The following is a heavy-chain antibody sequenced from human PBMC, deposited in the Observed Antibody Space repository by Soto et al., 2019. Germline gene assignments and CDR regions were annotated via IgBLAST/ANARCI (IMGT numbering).Heavy chain of an antibody. CDR2: IYYSGST. CDR3: ARAGPTTVVTPDY. V-gene: IGHV4-31*03. J-gene: IGHJ4*02. D-gene: IGHD4-17*01. CDR1: GGSISSGGYY. Sequence: QVQLQESGPGLVKPSQTLSLTCTVSGGSISSGGYYWSWILQHPGKGLEWIGYIYYSGSTYYNPSLKSRVTIAVDTSKNQCSRKLSSVTAADTAVYYCARAGPTTVVTPDYWGQGTLVTVSS.